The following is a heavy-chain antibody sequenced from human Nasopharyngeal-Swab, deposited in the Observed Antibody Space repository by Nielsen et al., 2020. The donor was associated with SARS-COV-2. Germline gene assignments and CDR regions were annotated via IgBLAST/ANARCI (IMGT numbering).Heavy chain of an antibody. D-gene: IGHD2-15*01. J-gene: IGHJ6*03. CDR2: IYHSGNT. CDR3: ARRYGYYHYYMDV. Sequence: SCGVSGDSVNTINWWTWVRQAPGKGLEWIGEIYHSGNTNYNPSLKSRVTISMDRSMNQFSLEVRSMTAADTAVYYCARRYGYYHYYMDVWGTGTTVTVSS. V-gene: IGHV4-4*02. CDR1: GDSVNTINW.